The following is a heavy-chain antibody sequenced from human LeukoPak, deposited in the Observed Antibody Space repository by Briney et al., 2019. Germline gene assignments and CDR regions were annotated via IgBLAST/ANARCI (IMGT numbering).Heavy chain of an antibody. V-gene: IGHV4-59*01. D-gene: IGHD6-13*01. Sequence: SETLSLTCAVSGDSISSDYWSWVRQPPGKGLEWIGYIYYTGSTNYNPSLKSRVTISVDTSKNQFSLKLSSVTAADTAVYYCARGRGSSWSRIDYWGQGTLVTVSS. CDR2: IYYTGST. J-gene: IGHJ4*02. CDR1: GDSISSDY. CDR3: ARGRGSSWSRIDY.